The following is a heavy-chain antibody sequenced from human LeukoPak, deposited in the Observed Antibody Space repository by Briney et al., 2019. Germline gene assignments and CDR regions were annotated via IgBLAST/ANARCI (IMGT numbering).Heavy chain of an antibody. J-gene: IGHJ4*02. V-gene: IGHV4-39*01. CDR1: GGSISSTGYY. CDR3: ARVIFGVVIDY. Sequence: PSQTLSLTCTVSGGSISSTGYYWDWIRQPPGKGLEWIGNIYYSGINYYNPSLRSRVTISVDTSKNQFSLKVSSVTAADAAVYYCARVIFGVVIDYWGQGTLVTVSS. D-gene: IGHD3-3*01. CDR2: IYYSGIN.